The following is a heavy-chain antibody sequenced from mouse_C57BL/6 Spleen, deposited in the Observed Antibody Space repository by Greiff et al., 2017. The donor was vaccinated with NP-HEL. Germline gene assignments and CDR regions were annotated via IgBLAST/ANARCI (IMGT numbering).Heavy chain of an antibody. J-gene: IGHJ1*03. CDR1: GFSLTSYG. Sequence: QVQLQESGPGLVQPSQSLSITCTVSGFSLTSYGVHWVRQSPGKGLEWLGVIWRGGSTDYNAAFMSRLSITKDNSKSQVFFKMNSLQADDTAIYYCAKPYYGSLWYFDVWGTGTPVTVSS. CDR2: IWRGGST. V-gene: IGHV2-5*01. CDR3: AKPYYGSLWYFDV. D-gene: IGHD1-1*01.